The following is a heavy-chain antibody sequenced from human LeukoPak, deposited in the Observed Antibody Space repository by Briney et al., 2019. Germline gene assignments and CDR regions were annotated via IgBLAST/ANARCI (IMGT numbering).Heavy chain of an antibody. V-gene: IGHV1-18*01. CDR2: ISAYNGNT. J-gene: IGHJ3*02. Sequence: ASVKVSCKASGYTFTSYGISWVRQAPGQGLEGMGWISAYNGNTNYAQKIQGRVTMTTDTSTSTAYMELRSLRSDDTAVYYCARKGPNYDILTGFEFDIWGQGTMVTVSS. D-gene: IGHD3-9*01. CDR1: GYTFTSYG. CDR3: ARKGPNYDILTGFEFDI.